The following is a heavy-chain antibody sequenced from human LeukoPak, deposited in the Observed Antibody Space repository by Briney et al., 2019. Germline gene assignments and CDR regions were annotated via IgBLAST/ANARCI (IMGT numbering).Heavy chain of an antibody. CDR2: MYYSGST. V-gene: IGHV4-30-4*01. D-gene: IGHD3-22*01. Sequence: PSETLSLTCTVSGGSISSGDYYGSWIRQPPGKGLEWIAYMYYSGSTYYNPSRKSRVTMSADTTKNQLSLKLSSVTAADTAVYYCARPYYYDSRIDPWGQGILVTVSS. CDR3: ARPYYYDSRIDP. J-gene: IGHJ5*02. CDR1: GGSISSGDYY.